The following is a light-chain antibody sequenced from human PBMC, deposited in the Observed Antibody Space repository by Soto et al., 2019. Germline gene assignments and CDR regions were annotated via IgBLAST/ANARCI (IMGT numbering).Light chain of an antibody. V-gene: IGKV3-15*01. Sequence: IVMTQSPATLSMSPGERATLSCRASQSLKRDLAWYQQKPGQSPRLLIFGASIRATGIPARFSGSGSGTEFTLTIGSLQPEDCALYYCQHYNKWPGTFGQGTKVEL. CDR1: QSLKRD. CDR2: GAS. J-gene: IGKJ1*01. CDR3: QHYNKWPGT.